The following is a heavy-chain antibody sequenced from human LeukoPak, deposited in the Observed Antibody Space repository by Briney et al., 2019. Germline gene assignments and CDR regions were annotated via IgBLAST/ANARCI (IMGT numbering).Heavy chain of an antibody. V-gene: IGHV3-74*01. J-gene: IGHJ4*02. CDR1: GFTFSSYW. CDR3: ARDSLDSSGYYLYYFDY. Sequence: GGSLRLSCAASGFTFSSYWMHWVRQAPGKGLVWVSRINSDGSSTSYAGSVKGRLTISRDNAKNTLYLQMNSLRAEDTAVYYCARDSLDSSGYYLYYFDYWGQGTLVTVSS. CDR2: INSDGSST. D-gene: IGHD3-22*01.